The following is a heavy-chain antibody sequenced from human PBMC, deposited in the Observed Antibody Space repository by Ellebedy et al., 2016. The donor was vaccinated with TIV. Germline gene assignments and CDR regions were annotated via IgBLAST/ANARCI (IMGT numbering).Heavy chain of an antibody. V-gene: IGHV3-74*01. J-gene: IGHJ4*02. D-gene: IGHD6-13*01. Sequence: GESLKISCAASGFTFSSYWMHWVRQAPGKGLVWVSRINSDGSSISYEDAVKGRFTISRDNAKNTLYLQMKSLRTEDTAVYYCARDREVSSSWSRGNDYWGQGTLVTVSS. CDR3: ARDREVSSSWSRGNDY. CDR2: INSDGSSI. CDR1: GFTFSSYW.